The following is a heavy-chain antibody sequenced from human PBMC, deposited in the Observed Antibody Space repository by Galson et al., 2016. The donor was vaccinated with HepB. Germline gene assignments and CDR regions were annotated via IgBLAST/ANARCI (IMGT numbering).Heavy chain of an antibody. D-gene: IGHD6-13*01. CDR3: ARIAAAGPYYFGMDV. V-gene: IGHV2-70*04. CDR1: GFSLSTSGMR. J-gene: IGHJ6*02. CDR2: IDWNDNK. Sequence: PALVKPTQTLTLTCTFSGFSLSTSGMRMNWVRQPPGKALEWLARIDWNDNKFYNASLKTRLTISKDPSKNRVVLTMTNMDPVDTATYYCARIAAAGPYYFGMDVWGQGTTVTVSS.